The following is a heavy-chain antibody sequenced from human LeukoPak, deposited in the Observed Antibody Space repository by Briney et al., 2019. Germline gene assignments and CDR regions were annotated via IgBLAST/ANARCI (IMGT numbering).Heavy chain of an antibody. V-gene: IGHV4-39*07. Sequence: SETLSLTCTVSGGSISSSSYYWGWIRQPPGKGLEWIGSIYYSGSTYYNPSLKSRVTISVDTSKNQFSLKLSSVTAADTAVYYCARVEGWDPYNWFDPWGQGTLVTVSS. CDR2: IYYSGST. CDR1: GGSISSSSYY. J-gene: IGHJ5*02. D-gene: IGHD1-26*01. CDR3: ARVEGWDPYNWFDP.